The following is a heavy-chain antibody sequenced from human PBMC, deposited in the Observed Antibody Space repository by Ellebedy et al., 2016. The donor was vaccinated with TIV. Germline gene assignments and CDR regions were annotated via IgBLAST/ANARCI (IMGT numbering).Heavy chain of an antibody. Sequence: GESLKISCAASGFTFSRYDMHWVRQSTRKGLEWVASIDNAGDTYYSGSVKGRFTISRENAKNSLYLQMNSLRVEDTAVYYCTRFEIISGGGYGMDVWGQGTTVTVSS. CDR2: IDNAGDT. CDR1: GFTFSRYD. CDR3: TRFEIISGGGYGMDV. D-gene: IGHD3-16*01. J-gene: IGHJ6*02. V-gene: IGHV3-13*01.